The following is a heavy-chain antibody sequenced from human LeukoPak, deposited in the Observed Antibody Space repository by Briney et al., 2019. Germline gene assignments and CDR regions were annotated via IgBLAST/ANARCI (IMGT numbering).Heavy chain of an antibody. CDR1: GFTFDDYA. D-gene: IGHD3-10*01. CDR3: AKDISGYDRIGAFDI. V-gene: IGHV3-9*01. Sequence: PGGSLRLSCAASGFTFDDYAMHWVRQAPGKDLEWVSGISWNSGSIGYADSVKGRFTISRDNAKNSLYLQMNSLRAEDTALYYCAKDISGYDRIGAFDIWGQGTMVTVSS. J-gene: IGHJ3*02. CDR2: ISWNSGSI.